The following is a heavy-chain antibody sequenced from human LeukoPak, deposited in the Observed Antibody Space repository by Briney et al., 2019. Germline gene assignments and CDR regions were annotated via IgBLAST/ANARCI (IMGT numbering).Heavy chain of an antibody. CDR2: ISSSSSYI. CDR3: AKLGYSSGWPVDY. CDR1: GFTFSIYS. D-gene: IGHD6-19*01. V-gene: IGHV3-21*01. J-gene: IGHJ4*02. Sequence: PGGSLRLSCAASGFTFSIYSMNWVRQAPGKGLEWVSSISSSSSYIYYADSVKGRFTISRDNAKNSLYLQMNSLRAEDTAVYYCAKLGYSSGWPVDYWGQGTLVTVSS.